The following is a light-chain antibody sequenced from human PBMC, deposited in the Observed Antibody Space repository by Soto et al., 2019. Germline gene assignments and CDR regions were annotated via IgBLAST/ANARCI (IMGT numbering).Light chain of an antibody. Sequence: DIQMTQSTTSVSASVGDTVTITCRASQGISGWLAWYQQKPGKAPKLLIYGASTLQSGVPSRYSGSGSGTDFTLTISSLQPEDFATYYCQQTSSLPWTFGQGTKVEIK. J-gene: IGKJ1*01. CDR3: QQTSSLPWT. CDR1: QGISGW. V-gene: IGKV1-12*02. CDR2: GAS.